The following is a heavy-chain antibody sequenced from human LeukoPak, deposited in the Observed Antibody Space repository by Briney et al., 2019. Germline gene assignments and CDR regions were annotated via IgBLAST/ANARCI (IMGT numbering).Heavy chain of an antibody. J-gene: IGHJ5*02. CDR1: GGSISSYY. V-gene: IGHV4-4*07. Sequence: SETLSLTCTVSGGSISSYYWSWIRQPAGKGLEWIGRIYTSGSTNYNPSLKSRVTMSVDTSKNQFSLKLSSVTAADTAVYYCARERYSSSWYIVWFDPWGQGTLVTVSS. CDR3: ARERYSSSWYIVWFDP. D-gene: IGHD6-13*01. CDR2: IYTSGST.